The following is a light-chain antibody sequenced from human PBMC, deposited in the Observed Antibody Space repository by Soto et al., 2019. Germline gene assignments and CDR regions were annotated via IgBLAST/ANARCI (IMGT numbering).Light chain of an antibody. CDR2: GTY. V-gene: IGKV3-20*01. Sequence: EIVLTQSPGTLSLSPGERATLSCRADQSVSNNFLAWYQQKRGQAPRLFIYGTYSRATGIQDRFSGSGSGTDFTLTIRSLEPEDFAVYYCKQYGGSLMTFGQGTRLEIK. CDR3: KQYGGSLMT. J-gene: IGKJ5*01. CDR1: QSVSNNF.